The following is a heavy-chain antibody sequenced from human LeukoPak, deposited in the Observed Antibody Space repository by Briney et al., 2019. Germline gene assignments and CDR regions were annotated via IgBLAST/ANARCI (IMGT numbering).Heavy chain of an antibody. D-gene: IGHD4-23*01. CDR1: GFTFSSYA. CDR3: ANHERDYGGYYFDY. CDR2: IRYDGSNK. Sequence: PGGSLRLSCAASGFTFSSYAMSWVRQAPGKGLEWVAFIRYDGSNKYYADSVKGRFTISRDNSKNTLYLQMNSLRAEDTAVYYCANHERDYGGYYFDYWGQGTLVTVSS. V-gene: IGHV3-30*02. J-gene: IGHJ4*02.